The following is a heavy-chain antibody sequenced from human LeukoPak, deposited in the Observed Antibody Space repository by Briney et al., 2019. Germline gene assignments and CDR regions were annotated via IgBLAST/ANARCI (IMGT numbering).Heavy chain of an antibody. D-gene: IGHD5-12*01. CDR1: GGSISSYY. Sequence: SETLSLTCTVSGGSISSYYWSWIRQPPGKGLEWIGYIYYSGSTNYNPSLKSRVATSVDTSKNQFSLKLSSVTAADTAVYYCARSGSGYLRYYFDYWGQGTLVTVSS. V-gene: IGHV4-59*12. J-gene: IGHJ4*02. CDR3: ARSGSGYLRYYFDY. CDR2: IYYSGST.